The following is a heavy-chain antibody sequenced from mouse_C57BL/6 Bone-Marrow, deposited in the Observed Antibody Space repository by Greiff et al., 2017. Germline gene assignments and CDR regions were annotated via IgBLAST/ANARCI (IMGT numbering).Heavy chain of an antibody. CDR1: GYTFTDYY. D-gene: IGHD2-2*01. Sequence: EVQLQQSGPELVKPGASVKISCKASGYTFTDYYMHWVKQSPGQSLEWIGDINPNNGGTSYNQKFKGKATLTVDKSSSTAYMGLRSLTSEDSAVYYCGGEGDGYDYDAMYYWGQGTSVTVSS. V-gene: IGHV1-26*01. CDR2: INPNNGGT. CDR3: GGEGDGYDYDAMYY. J-gene: IGHJ4*01.